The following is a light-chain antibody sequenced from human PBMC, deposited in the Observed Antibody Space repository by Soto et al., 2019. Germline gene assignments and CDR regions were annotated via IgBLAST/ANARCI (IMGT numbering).Light chain of an antibody. Sequence: DIQMTQSPSTLSAYAGDRVTITCRASQSISNWLAWYQHKPGKAPKLLISKASSLESGVPSRFSGSGSGTEFTLTISSLQPDEFATYYCQQDNSYSLSFGGGTKVEIK. CDR1: QSISNW. CDR2: KAS. J-gene: IGKJ4*01. V-gene: IGKV1-5*03. CDR3: QQDNSYSLS.